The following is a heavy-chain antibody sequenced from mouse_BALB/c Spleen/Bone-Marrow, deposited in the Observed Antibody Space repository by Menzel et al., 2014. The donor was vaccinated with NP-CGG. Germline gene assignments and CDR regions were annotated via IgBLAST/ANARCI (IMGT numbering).Heavy chain of an antibody. Sequence: EVKLVESGGGLVKPGGSLKLSCAASGFTFSSYAMSWVRQTPEKRLEWVASISSGGSTYYPDSVKGRFTISRDNARNILYLQMSSLRSEDTAMYYCARYDYDGAYAMDCWGQGTSVTVSS. CDR3: ARYDYDGAYAMDC. CDR2: ISSGGST. V-gene: IGHV5-6-5*01. D-gene: IGHD2-4*01. J-gene: IGHJ4*01. CDR1: GFTFSSYA.